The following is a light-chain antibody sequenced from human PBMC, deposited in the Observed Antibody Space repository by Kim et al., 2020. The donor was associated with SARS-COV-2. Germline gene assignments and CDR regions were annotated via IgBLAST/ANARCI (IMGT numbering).Light chain of an antibody. V-gene: IGLV2-23*02. CDR3: CSYADSKTYVV. Sequence: QSINSSCNGTSFDIGRYNLVSGYQQLPGKAPKLIIYEVTKRPSGVSNRFSGYKSGYTASLTISGLQAEDEADYYCCSYADSKTYVVFGGGTQLTVL. J-gene: IGLJ2*01. CDR2: EVT. CDR1: SFDIGRYNL.